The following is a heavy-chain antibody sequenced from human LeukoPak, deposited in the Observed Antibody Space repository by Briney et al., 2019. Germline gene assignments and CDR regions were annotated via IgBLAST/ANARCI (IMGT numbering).Heavy chain of an antibody. Sequence: SETLSLTCTVSGGSISSYYWSWIRQPPGKGLEWIGYIYYSGSTNYNPSLKSRVTISVDTSKNQFSLKLSSVTAADTAVYYCARDGGATAFDYWGQGTLVTVFS. V-gene: IGHV4-59*01. D-gene: IGHD1-26*01. CDR1: GGSISSYY. J-gene: IGHJ4*02. CDR3: ARDGGATAFDY. CDR2: IYYSGST.